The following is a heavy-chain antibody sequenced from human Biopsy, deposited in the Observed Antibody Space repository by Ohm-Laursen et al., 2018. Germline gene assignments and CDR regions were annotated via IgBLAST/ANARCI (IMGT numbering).Heavy chain of an antibody. CDR3: ARDFRAGSGFLRSNNHYCGMDV. D-gene: IGHD5-24*01. CDR1: GGSIRSDY. J-gene: IGHJ6*02. Sequence: GTLSLTCTVSGGSIRSDYWSWIRQSPRKGLEWIGHISGRGATNYNPSLRGRVTISVDTSKNQFSLKLSSVTAADTAVYYCARDFRAGSGFLRSNNHYCGMDVWGPGTRVTVSS. V-gene: IGHV4-59*01. CDR2: ISGRGAT.